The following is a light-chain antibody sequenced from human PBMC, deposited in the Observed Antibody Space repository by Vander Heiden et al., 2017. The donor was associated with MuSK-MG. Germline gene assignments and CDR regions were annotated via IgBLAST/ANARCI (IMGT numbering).Light chain of an antibody. CDR3: SSYTSRNSVV. CDR1: SSDVGGYKS. V-gene: IGLV2-14*01. CDR2: EVS. Sequence: QSALTQPASVSGSPGQSITISCTGTSSDVGGYKSVSWYQQHPGKAPKVIIYEVSNRPSGASNRFSGSKSGNTASLTISGLQAEDEADYYCSSYTSRNSVVFGGGTKLTVL. J-gene: IGLJ2*01.